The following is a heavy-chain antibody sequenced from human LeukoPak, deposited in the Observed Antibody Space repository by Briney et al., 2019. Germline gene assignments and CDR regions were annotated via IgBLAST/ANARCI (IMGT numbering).Heavy chain of an antibody. CDR2: FDPEDGET. D-gene: IGHD5-18*01. CDR1: GYTPTELS. Sequence: ASVKVSCKVSGYTPTELSMHWVRQAPGKGLEWMGGFDPEDGETIYAQKFQGRVTMTEDTSTDTAYMELSSLRSEDTAVYYCATGRGIQLWYGAPPLNHWGQGTLVTVSS. J-gene: IGHJ5*02. V-gene: IGHV1-24*01. CDR3: ATGRGIQLWYGAPPLNH.